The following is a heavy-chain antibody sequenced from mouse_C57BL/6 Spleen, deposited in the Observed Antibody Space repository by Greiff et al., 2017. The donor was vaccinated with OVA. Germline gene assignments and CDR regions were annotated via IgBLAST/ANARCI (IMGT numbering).Heavy chain of an antibody. CDR3: ARSLYSLYYFDY. Sequence: VQLQQSGPELVKPGASVKISCKASGYTFTDYYMNWVKQSHGKSLEWIGDINPNNGGTSYNQKFKGKATLTVDKSSSTAYMELRSLTSEDSAVYYCARSLYSLYYFDYWGQGTTLTVSS. CDR2: INPNNGGT. D-gene: IGHD2-1*01. CDR1: GYTFTDYY. J-gene: IGHJ2*01. V-gene: IGHV1-26*01.